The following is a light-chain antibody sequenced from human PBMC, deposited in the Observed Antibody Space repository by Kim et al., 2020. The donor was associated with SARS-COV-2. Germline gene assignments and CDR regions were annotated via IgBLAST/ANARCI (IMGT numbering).Light chain of an antibody. CDR3: ASYAGTNIGV. V-gene: IGLV2-8*01. Sequence: QSALTQPPSASGSPGQSVTISCTGTSRDVGAYNYVSWYQQRPGEAPKLIIFEVSGRPSGVPDRFSGSKSSTTASLTVSGLQAEDEADYYCASYAGTNIGVFGTGTKVTVL. CDR1: SRDVGAYNY. CDR2: EVS. J-gene: IGLJ1*01.